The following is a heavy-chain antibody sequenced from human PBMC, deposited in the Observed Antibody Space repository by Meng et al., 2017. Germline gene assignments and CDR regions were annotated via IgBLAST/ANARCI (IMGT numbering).Heavy chain of an antibody. CDR2: INHSGST. J-gene: IGHJ2*01. D-gene: IGHD1-1*01. CDR3: ARGRSGTWPWYFDL. Sequence: QVQLQQGGAGLFKPSETLSLTCPVYGGSFSGYYWSCIRQTPGKGLEWIGEINHSGSTNYNPSLKSRVTISVDTSKNQFSLKLSSVTAADTAVYYCARGRSGTWPWYFDLWGRGTLVTVSS. CDR1: GGSFSGYY. V-gene: IGHV4-34*01.